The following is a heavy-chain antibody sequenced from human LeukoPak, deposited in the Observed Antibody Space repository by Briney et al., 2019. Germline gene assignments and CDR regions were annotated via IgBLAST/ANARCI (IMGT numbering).Heavy chain of an antibody. D-gene: IGHD2-8*01. Sequence: SETLSLTCTVSGGSISISSYYWSWIRQSPGKGLEWIGYVFYSGKTDCSPSLRSRVSMSVDTSKNQFSLKVTSVTAADTAVYYCARDTNLRDSFDIWGQGTMVTVSS. V-gene: IGHV4-61*01. CDR3: ARDTNLRDSFDI. J-gene: IGHJ3*02. CDR2: VFYSGKT. CDR1: GGSISISSYY.